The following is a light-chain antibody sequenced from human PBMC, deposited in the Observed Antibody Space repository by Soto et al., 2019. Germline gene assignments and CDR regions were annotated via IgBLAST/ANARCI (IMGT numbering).Light chain of an antibody. CDR2: GNS. Sequence: QPVLTQPPSVSGAPGXRVTISCTWXXXNIGAGYDVHWYQQLPGTAPKLLIYGNSNRPSGVPDRFSGSKSGTSASLAITGLQAEDEADYYCQSYDSSLSGYVFGTGTKVTVL. CDR3: QSYDSSLSGYV. V-gene: IGLV1-40*01. CDR1: XXNIGAGYD. J-gene: IGLJ1*01.